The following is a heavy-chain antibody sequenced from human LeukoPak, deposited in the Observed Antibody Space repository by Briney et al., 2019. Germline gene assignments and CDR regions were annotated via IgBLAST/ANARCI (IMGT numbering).Heavy chain of an antibody. CDR2: IYYSGST. V-gene: IGHV4-39*07. CDR1: GGSISSSSYY. J-gene: IGHJ4*02. CDR3: AVYSYGSRYFDY. Sequence: PSETLSLTCTVSGGSISSSSYYWGWIRQPPGKGLEWIGSIYYSGSTYYNPSLKSRVTISVDTSKNQFSLKLSSVTAADTAVYYCAVYSYGSRYFDYWGRGTLVTVSS. D-gene: IGHD5-18*01.